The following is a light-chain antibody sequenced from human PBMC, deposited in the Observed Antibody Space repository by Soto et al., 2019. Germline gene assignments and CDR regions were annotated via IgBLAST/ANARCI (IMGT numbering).Light chain of an antibody. CDR2: DVS. J-gene: IGLJ2*01. V-gene: IGLV2-14*01. CDR1: SSDVGDYNY. CDR3: SSYTSNSTVV. Sequence: QSALTQPASVSGSPGQSITISCTGTSSDVGDYNYVSWYQQHPGKAPKLMIYDVSNRPSGVSNRFSGSKSGNTASLTISGLQAEDEADYYCSSYTSNSTVVFGGGTQLTVL.